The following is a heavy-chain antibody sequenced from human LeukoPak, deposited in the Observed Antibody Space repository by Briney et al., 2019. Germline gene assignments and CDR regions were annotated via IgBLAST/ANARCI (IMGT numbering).Heavy chain of an antibody. J-gene: IGHJ4*02. CDR2: IYYSGST. D-gene: IGHD6-13*01. V-gene: IGHV4-59*01. CDR3: ARTDTKYSSSWFYFDY. Sequence: SETLSLTCTVSGGSFSSYYWSWIRQPPGKGLEWIGYIYYSGSTNYNPSLKSRVTISVDTSKNQFSLKLSSVTAADTAVYYCARTDTKYSSSWFYFDYWGQGTLVTVSS. CDR1: GGSFSSYY.